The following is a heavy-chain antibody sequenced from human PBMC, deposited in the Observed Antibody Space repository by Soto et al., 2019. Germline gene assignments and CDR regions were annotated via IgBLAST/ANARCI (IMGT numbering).Heavy chain of an antibody. J-gene: IGHJ4*02. CDR2: IYYSGST. Sequence: SETLSLTCTVSGGSISSRSYSWGWIRQPPGKGLEWIGSIYYSGSTYYNPSLKSRVTISVDTSKNQFSLKLSSVTAADTAVYYCARSSDILTGYYKRPEYYFDYWGQGTLVTVSS. V-gene: IGHV4-39*01. CDR1: GGSISSRSYS. D-gene: IGHD3-9*01. CDR3: ARSSDILTGYYKRPEYYFDY.